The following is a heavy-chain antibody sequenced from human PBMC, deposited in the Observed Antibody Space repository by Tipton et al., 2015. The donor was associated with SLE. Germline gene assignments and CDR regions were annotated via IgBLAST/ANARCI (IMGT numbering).Heavy chain of an antibody. J-gene: IGHJ4*02. CDR3: ARYAGTTGFDY. Sequence: TLSLTCTVSGGSISSSSYYWSWIRQPPGKGLEWIGYIYYSGSTNYNPSLKSRVTISVDTSKNQFSLKLSSVTAADTAVYYCARYAGTTGFDYWGQGTLVTVSS. CDR2: IYYSGST. CDR1: GGSISSSSYY. V-gene: IGHV4-61*01. D-gene: IGHD1-7*01.